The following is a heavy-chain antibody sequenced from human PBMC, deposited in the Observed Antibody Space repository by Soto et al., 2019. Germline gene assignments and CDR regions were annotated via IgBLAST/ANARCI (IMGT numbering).Heavy chain of an antibody. V-gene: IGHV4-31*03. D-gene: IGHD3-16*02. CDR1: GGSISSGGYY. Sequence: QVQLQESGPGLVKPSQTLSLTCTVSGGSISSGGYYWSWIRQHPGMGLEWIGYIYYSGSTYYNPSLKSRVTISVDTSKNQFSLKLSSVTAADTAVYYCAREHKLMGLSGDDWFDPWGQGTLVTVSS. CDR3: AREHKLMGLSGDDWFDP. J-gene: IGHJ5*02. CDR2: IYYSGST.